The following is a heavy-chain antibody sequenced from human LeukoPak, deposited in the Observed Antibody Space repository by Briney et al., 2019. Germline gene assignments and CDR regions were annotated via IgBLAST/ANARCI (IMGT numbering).Heavy chain of an antibody. J-gene: IGHJ4*02. D-gene: IGHD5-18*01. CDR1: GGSFSGYY. Sequence: SETLSLTCAVYGGSFSGYYWSWIRQPPGKGLEWIGEINHSGSTNYNPSLKSRVTISVDTSKNQFSLKLSSVIAADTAVYYCARGRGYSPDWGQGTLVTVSS. CDR3: ARGRGYSPD. CDR2: INHSGST. V-gene: IGHV4-34*01.